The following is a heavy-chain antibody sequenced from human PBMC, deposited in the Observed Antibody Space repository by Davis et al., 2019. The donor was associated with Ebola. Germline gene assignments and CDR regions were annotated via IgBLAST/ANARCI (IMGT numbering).Heavy chain of an antibody. CDR3: ARHLIVVAEGDWFDP. D-gene: IGHD3-22*01. CDR2: IYYSGST. CDR1: GGSISSGDYY. J-gene: IGHJ5*02. Sequence: PSETLSLTCTVSGGSISSGDYYWSWIRQPPGKGLEWIGYIYYSGSTNYNPSLKSRVTISVDTSKNQFSLKLSSVTAADTAVYYCARHLIVVAEGDWFDPWGQGTLVTVSS. V-gene: IGHV4-61*08.